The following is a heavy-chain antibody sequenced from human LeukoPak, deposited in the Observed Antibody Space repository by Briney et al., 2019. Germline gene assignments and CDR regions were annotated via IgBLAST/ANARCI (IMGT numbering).Heavy chain of an antibody. CDR2: ITGSGGTT. V-gene: IGHV3-23*01. J-gene: IGHJ5*02. CDR1: GFTFSSYG. D-gene: IGHD1-14*01. CDR3: AKKYNTGLDP. Sequence: GGSLRLSCAASGFTFSSYGMSWVRQAPGKGLEWVSAITGSGGTTYYADSVKGRFTISRDNSKNTLYLQMNSLRAEDTAVYYCAKKYNTGLDPWGQGTLVTVSS.